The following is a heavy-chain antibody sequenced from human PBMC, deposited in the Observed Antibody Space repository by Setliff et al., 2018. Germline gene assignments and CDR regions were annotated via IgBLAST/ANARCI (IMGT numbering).Heavy chain of an antibody. CDR3: ARRRYYYDSSGYRWGGFYFDY. D-gene: IGHD3-22*01. CDR1: GYTFTGYY. J-gene: IGHJ4*02. CDR2: INPNSGGT. V-gene: IGHV1-2*04. Sequence: ASVKVSCKASGYTFTGYYMHWVRQAPRQGLEWMGWINPNSGGTNYAQKFQGWVTMTRDTSISTAYMELSRLRSDDTAVYYCARRRYYYDSSGYRWGGFYFDYWGQGTLVTVSS.